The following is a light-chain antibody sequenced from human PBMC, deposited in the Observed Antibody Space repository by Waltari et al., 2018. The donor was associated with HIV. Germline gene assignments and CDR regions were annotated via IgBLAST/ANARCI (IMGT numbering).Light chain of an antibody. J-gene: IGLJ3*02. CDR2: DVS. Sequence: QSALTQPRSVSGSPGQSVTISCTGTNSAVGAYKYVSWYQQHRGKATKLMIYDVSKRASGVPDRFSGSKSGDTASLTISGLQAEDEGDYYCCSYATRYTWVFGGGTKLTVL. CDR1: NSAVGAYKY. V-gene: IGLV2-11*01. CDR3: CSYATRYTWV.